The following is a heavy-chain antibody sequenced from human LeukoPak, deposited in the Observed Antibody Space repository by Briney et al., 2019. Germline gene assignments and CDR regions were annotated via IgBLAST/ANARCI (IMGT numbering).Heavy chain of an antibody. CDR1: GFTFSTYS. CDR3: AREGHYGALDI. D-gene: IGHD3-10*01. V-gene: IGHV3-48*02. Sequence: GGSLGLSCAASGFTFSTYSMKGVRQAPGKGLEWVSYISTSSTWIQYADSVKGRFTISRDDAKSSLHLQMTSLRDEDTAVYFCAREGHYGALDIWGQGTMVTVSS. J-gene: IGHJ3*02. CDR2: ISTSSTWI.